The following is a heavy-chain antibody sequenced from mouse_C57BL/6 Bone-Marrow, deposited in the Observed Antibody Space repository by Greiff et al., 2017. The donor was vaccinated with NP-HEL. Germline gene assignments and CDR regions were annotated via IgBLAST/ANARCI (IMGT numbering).Heavy chain of an antibody. V-gene: IGHV1-50*01. CDR2: IDPSDSYT. CDR1: GYTFTTYW. CDR3: ARKAYYGRSYEFAY. D-gene: IGHD1-1*01. Sequence: QVQLQQPGAELVKPGASVQLSCKASGYTFTTYWMQWVKQRPGQGLAWIGEIDPSDSYTNYNQKFKGKATLTVATYSSTAYRQLSSLTSEDSAVYYCARKAYYGRSYEFAYWGQGTLVTVSA. J-gene: IGHJ3*01.